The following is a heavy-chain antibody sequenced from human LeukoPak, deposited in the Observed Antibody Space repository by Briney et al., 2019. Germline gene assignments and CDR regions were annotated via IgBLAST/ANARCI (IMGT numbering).Heavy chain of an antibody. CDR2: IYYSGST. J-gene: IGHJ3*02. CDR1: GGSISSSSYY. CDR3: ARDRSTVTTYAFDI. D-gene: IGHD4-17*01. Sequence: SETLSLTCTVSGGSISSSSYYWGWIRQPPGKGLEWIGSIYYSGSTYYNPSLKSRVTISVDTSKNQFSLKLSPVTGADTAVYYCARDRSTVTTYAFDIWGQGTMVTVSS. V-gene: IGHV4-39*07.